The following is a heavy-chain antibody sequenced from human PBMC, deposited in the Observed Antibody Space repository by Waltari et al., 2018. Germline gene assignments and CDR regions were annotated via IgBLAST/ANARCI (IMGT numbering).Heavy chain of an antibody. V-gene: IGHV1-18*01. CDR3: ARDRGGAPFDI. Sequence: QVQLVQSGAEVKKPGASVEVSCKASGYTFTTYGISWVRQAPGQGLEWMGWIRAYKGNTNYAQKHQGRVTMTTDTATSTAYMELRSLRSDDTAVYYCARDRGGAPFDIWGQGTMVTVSS. J-gene: IGHJ3*02. CDR1: GYTFTTYG. CDR2: IRAYKGNT. D-gene: IGHD3-10*01.